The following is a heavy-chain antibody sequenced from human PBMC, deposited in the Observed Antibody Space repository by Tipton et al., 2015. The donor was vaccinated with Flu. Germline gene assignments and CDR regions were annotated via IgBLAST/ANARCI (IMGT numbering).Heavy chain of an antibody. D-gene: IGHD1-1*01. CDR2: INHSGSS. V-gene: IGHV4-34*01. CDR1: GDSIGTDYY. J-gene: IGHJ4*02. Sequence: LRLSCSVSGDSIGTDYYWAWIRQPPGKGLEWIGEINHSGSSNCNPSLKSRVTISVDTSKNQFSLRLNSVTAADTAVYYCARGTGDAYLDSWGRGTLVTVSS. CDR3: ARGTGDAYLDS.